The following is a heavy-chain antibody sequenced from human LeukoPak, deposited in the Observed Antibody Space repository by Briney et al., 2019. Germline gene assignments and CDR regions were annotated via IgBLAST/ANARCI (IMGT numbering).Heavy chain of an antibody. CDR1: GGSISSYY. V-gene: IGHV4-59*01. Sequence: SETLSLTCTVSGGSISSYYWSWIRQPPGKGLEWIGYIYYSGSTNYNPSLKSRVTISVDTSKNQFSLKLSSVTAADTAVYYCAREEAATAYAFDIWGQGTMVTVSS. CDR2: IYYSGST. D-gene: IGHD2-21*02. J-gene: IGHJ3*02. CDR3: AREEAATAYAFDI.